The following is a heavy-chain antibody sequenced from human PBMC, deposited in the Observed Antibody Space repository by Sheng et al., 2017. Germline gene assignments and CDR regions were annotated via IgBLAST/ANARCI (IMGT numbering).Heavy chain of an antibody. J-gene: IGHJ6*02. CDR1: GFTFDDYA. CDR2: ISWNSGSI. V-gene: IGHV3-9*01. Sequence: EVQLVESGGGLVQPGRSLRLSCAASGFTFDDYAMHWVRQAPGKGLEWVSGISWNSGSIGYADSVKGRFTISRDNAKNSLYLQMNSLRAEDTALYYCAKDISWADYEELRNYYYGMDVWDQGP. CDR3: AKDISWADYEELRNYYYGMDV. D-gene: IGHD4-17*01.